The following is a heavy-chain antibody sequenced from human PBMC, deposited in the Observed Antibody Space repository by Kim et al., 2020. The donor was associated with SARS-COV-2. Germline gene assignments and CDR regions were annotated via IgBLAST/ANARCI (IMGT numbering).Heavy chain of an antibody. CDR2: IKQDGSEK. CDR3: ATYSSSWLGFDY. J-gene: IGHJ4*02. V-gene: IGHV3-7*05. D-gene: IGHD6-13*01. Sequence: GGSLRLSCAASGFTFSSYWMSWVRQAPGKGLEWVANIKQDGSEKYYVDSVNGRFTISRDNAKNSLYLQMNSLRAEDTAMYYCATYSSSWLGFDYWGQGTLVTVSS. CDR1: GFTFSSYW.